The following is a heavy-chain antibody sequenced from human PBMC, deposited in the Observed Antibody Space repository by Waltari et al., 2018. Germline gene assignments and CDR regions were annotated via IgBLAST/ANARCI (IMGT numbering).Heavy chain of an antibody. CDR3: ARIRDDPFYGGSGYSAA. D-gene: IGHD6-19*01. V-gene: IGHV3-21*06. J-gene: IGHJ4*02. CDR2: ISGGSSFI. Sequence: EVKLVASGGGLVKPGESLRLPCVTSGSTFRGTSLNWVRQAPGKGLEWVSSISGGSSFIDYADSVKGRFTISRDNAQNSLYLEMDSLRVEDTAVYYCARIRDDPFYGGSGYSAAWGQGTLVAVSS. CDR1: GSTFRGTS.